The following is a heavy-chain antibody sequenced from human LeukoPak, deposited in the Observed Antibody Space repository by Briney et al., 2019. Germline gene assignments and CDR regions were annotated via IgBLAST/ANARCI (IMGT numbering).Heavy chain of an antibody. V-gene: IGHV5-51*01. CDR3: ARRMFSGTWFDP. D-gene: IGHD6-19*01. CDR1: GYHFPNYW. CDR2: IHPSDSDT. Sequence: GASLKISCKASGYHFPNYWIGWVRQLPGQGPEWIAIIHPSDSDTRYNPSFQGRVTISADTSITTAYLQWSSQRASDTAMYYCARRMFSGTWFDPWGQGTLVTVSS. J-gene: IGHJ5*02.